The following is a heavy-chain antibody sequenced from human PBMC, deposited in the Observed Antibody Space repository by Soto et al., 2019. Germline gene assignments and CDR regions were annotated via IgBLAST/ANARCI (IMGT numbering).Heavy chain of an antibody. CDR3: ARERLFSSGWYWFEP. Sequence: SETLSLTCTVSGGSVSSGNYYWSWIRQPPGKGLEWIGYMYHSGTTNYNPSLKSRVTMSIDTSKNQFSLKLKSVTAADTAVYYCARERLFSSGWYWFEPWGLGTLVTVSS. CDR1: GGSVSSGNYY. D-gene: IGHD6-19*01. V-gene: IGHV4-61*01. J-gene: IGHJ5*02. CDR2: MYHSGTT.